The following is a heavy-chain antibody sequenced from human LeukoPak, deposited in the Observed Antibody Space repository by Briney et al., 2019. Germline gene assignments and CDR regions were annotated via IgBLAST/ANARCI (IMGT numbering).Heavy chain of an antibody. V-gene: IGHV3-33*01. Sequence: PGGSLRLSCAASGFTFSSYGMHWVRQAPGKGLEWVAVIWYDGSNKYYADSVKGRFTISRDNSKITLYLQMNSLRAEDTAVYYCASPMTTVTTAAFDIWGQGTMVTVSS. J-gene: IGHJ3*02. CDR1: GFTFSSYG. CDR3: ASPMTTVTTAAFDI. D-gene: IGHD4-17*01. CDR2: IWYDGSNK.